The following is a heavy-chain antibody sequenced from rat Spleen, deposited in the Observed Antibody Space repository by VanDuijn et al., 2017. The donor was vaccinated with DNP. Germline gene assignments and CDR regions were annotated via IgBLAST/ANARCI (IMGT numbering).Heavy chain of an antibody. D-gene: IGHD1-10*01. CDR1: GFTFSNYW. Sequence: EVQLVESGGDLVQPGRSLKLSCVASGFTFSNYWLTWIRQVPGKGLEWVASLTSSGGSTYYPDSVKGRFTISRDNAKNTLYLQMNSLRSEDTATYYCARGGLGTTYAVDAWGQGTLVTVSS. J-gene: IGHJ3*01. CDR2: LTSSGGST. CDR3: ARGGLGTTYAVDA. V-gene: IGHV5-31*01.